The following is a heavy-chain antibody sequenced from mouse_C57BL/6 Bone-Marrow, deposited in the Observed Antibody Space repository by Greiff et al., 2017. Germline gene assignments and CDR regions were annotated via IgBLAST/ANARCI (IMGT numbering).Heavy chain of an antibody. V-gene: IGHV1-82*01. CDR2: IYPGDGDT. CDR1: GYAFSSSW. D-gene: IGHD1-2*01. J-gene: IGHJ3*01. CDR3: ARVLRQFGY. Sequence: VQLQQSGPELVKPGASVKISCKASGYAFSSSWMNWVKQRPGKGLEWIGRIYPGDGDTNYNGKFKGKATLTADKSSSTAYMQLSSLTSEDSAVYFCARVLRQFGYWGRGTLVTVTA.